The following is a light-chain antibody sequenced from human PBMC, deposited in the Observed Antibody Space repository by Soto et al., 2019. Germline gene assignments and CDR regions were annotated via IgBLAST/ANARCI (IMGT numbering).Light chain of an antibody. Sequence: QSVLTQSPSASGTPGQRVTISCSGGSSNIGSNSVNWYQQLPGTAPRLLIYSNNQWPSGVPDRFSGSESGTSASLTLMGVQSDDEADYSSSAWDYNLSPYVSVTGTKVXV. V-gene: IGLV1-44*01. J-gene: IGLJ1*01. CDR2: SNN. CDR1: SSNIGSNS. CDR3: SAWDYNLSPYV.